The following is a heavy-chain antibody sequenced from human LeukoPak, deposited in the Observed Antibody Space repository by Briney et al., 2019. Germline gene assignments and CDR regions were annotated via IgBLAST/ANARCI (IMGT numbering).Heavy chain of an antibody. J-gene: IGHJ4*02. CDR2: INPNSGGT. D-gene: IGHD3-22*01. CDR3: ARDRDYYDSSGFDY. V-gene: IGHV1-2*02. Sequence: ASVKVSCKASGYTFTSYGISWVRQAPGQGLEWMGWINPNSGGTNYAQKFQGRVTMTRDTSISTAYMELSRLRSDDTAVYYCARDRDYYDSSGFDYWGQGTLVTVSS. CDR1: GYTFTSYG.